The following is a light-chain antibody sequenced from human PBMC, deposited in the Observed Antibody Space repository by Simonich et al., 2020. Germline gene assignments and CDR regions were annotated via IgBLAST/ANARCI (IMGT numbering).Light chain of an antibody. CDR2: DAS. V-gene: IGKV1-13*02. Sequence: IQMTQSPSSLSASVGDRVTITCRASQGISSALAWYQQKPGKAAKLLIYDASSLESGVPSRFSGSGSGTDFTLTISSLQPVDFATYYCQQFNSYPRTFGQGTKVEIK. J-gene: IGKJ1*01. CDR1: QGISSA. CDR3: QQFNSYPRT.